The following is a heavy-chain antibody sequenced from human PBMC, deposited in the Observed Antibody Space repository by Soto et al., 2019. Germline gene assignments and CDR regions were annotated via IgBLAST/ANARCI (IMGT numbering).Heavy chain of an antibody. V-gene: IGHV3-33*01. J-gene: IGHJ3*02. CDR2: IWYDGSNK. D-gene: IGHD6-6*01. CDR3: VRDRRGGIAARGVSVFDI. Sequence: PGGSLRLSCAASGFTFSSYGMHWVRQAPGKGLEWVAVIWYDGSNKYYADSVKGRFTISRDNSKNTLYLQMNSLRAEDTAVYYCVRDRRGGIAARGVSVFDIWGQGTMVTVSS. CDR1: GFTFSSYG.